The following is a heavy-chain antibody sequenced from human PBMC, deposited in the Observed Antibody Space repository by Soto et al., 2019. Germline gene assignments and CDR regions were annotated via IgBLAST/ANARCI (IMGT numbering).Heavy chain of an antibody. CDR3: TTSDYGDYYYYGMDV. D-gene: IGHD4-17*01. J-gene: IGHJ6*02. CDR2: IRSKANSYAT. V-gene: IGHV3-73*01. Sequence: GGSLRLSCAASGFTFSGSAMHWVRQASGKGLEWVGRIRSKANSYATAYAASVKGRFTISRDDSKNTAYLQMNSLKTEDTAVYYCTTSDYGDYYYYGMDVWGQGTTVTVSS. CDR1: GFTFSGSA.